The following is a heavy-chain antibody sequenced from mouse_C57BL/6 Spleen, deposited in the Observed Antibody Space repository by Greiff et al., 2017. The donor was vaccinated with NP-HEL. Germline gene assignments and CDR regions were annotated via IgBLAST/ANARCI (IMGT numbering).Heavy chain of an antibody. V-gene: IGHV1-82*01. CDR1: GYAFSSSW. CDR3: ARDLLSAMDY. CDR2: IYPGDGDT. Sequence: QVQLQQSGPELVKPGASVKISCKASGYAFSSSWMNWVKQRPGKGLEWIGRIYPGDGDTNYNGKFKGKATLTADKSSSTAYMQLSSLTSEDSAVYFCARDLLSAMDYWGQGTSVTVSS. J-gene: IGHJ4*01. D-gene: IGHD2-10*01.